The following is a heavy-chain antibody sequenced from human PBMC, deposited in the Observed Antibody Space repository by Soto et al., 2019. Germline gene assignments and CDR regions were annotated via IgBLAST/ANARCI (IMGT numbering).Heavy chain of an antibody. J-gene: IGHJ4*02. CDR3: TRPLYSGSYSDYYFDH. CDR1: GITFSSYA. Sequence: QVQVVESGGGVVQPGRSLRLSCAASGITFSSYAMHWVRQAPGKGLECVAVISYDGSIKFYADSVKGRFTISRDNSKNTVYLQMNSLRAEDTAVYYCTRPLYSGSYSDYYFDHWGQGTLVTVSS. V-gene: IGHV3-30-3*01. CDR2: ISYDGSIK. D-gene: IGHD1-26*01.